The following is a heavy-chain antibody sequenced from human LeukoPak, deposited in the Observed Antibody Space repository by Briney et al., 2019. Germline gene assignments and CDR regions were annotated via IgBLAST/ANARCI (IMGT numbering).Heavy chain of an antibody. D-gene: IGHD5-24*01. CDR3: ARVLGVWEMATPDY. J-gene: IGHJ4*02. CDR2: INPNSGGT. Sequence: ASVKVSCKASGYTFTGYYMHWVRQAPGQGLEWMGWINPNSGGTNYAQKFQGRVTMTRDTSISTAYMELSRLRSDDTAVYYCARVLGVWEMATPDYGGQGTLVTVSS. V-gene: IGHV1-2*02. CDR1: GYTFTGYY.